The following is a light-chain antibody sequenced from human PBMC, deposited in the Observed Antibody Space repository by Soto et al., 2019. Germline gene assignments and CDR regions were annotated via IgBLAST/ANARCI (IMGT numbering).Light chain of an antibody. V-gene: IGKV1-39*01. Sequence: DIQMTQSPFPLSASVGHRVTITSRASQTISTYLNWYQQKPGRPPKSLINAASNLLGETPSRFSGSASGKDFTLTINSLQPEDLATYYCQQNYKAPTTLGPGTKVTMK. J-gene: IGKJ3*01. CDR1: QTISTY. CDR2: AAS. CDR3: QQNYKAPTT.